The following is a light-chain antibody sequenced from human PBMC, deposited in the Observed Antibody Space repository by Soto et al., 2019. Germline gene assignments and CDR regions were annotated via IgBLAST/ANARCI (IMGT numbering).Light chain of an antibody. V-gene: IGKV1-39*01. J-gene: IGKJ1*01. CDR3: QQSYSTPPT. Sequence: DLQMTQSPSSLSASVGDSVTITCRASQSISSYLNRYQQKPGQAPKLLIYAASSLQSGVPSSVSGSGSGTDFTLTISSLQPEDFATYYCQQSYSTPPTFGQGTKVDI. CDR1: QSISSY. CDR2: AAS.